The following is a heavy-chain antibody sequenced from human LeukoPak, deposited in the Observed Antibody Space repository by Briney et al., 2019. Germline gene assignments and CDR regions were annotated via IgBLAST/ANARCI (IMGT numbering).Heavy chain of an antibody. J-gene: IGHJ3*02. Sequence: PGGSLRLSCAASGFTVSSNYMSWVRQAPGKGLEWVSVIYNGGSTYYADSAKGRFTISRDNSKNTLYLQMNSLRAEDTAVYYCARERAGDYVWGSYPWQEADAFDIWGQGTMVTVSS. D-gene: IGHD3-16*01. CDR2: IYNGGST. CDR3: ARERAGDYVWGSYPWQEADAFDI. CDR1: GFTVSSNY. V-gene: IGHV3-53*01.